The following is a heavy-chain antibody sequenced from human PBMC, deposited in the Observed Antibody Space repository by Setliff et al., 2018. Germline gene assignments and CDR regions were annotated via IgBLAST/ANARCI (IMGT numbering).Heavy chain of an antibody. CDR2: ISVYDGST. J-gene: IGHJ6*01. V-gene: IGHV1-18*01. CDR1: GYSFTSYG. Sequence: ASVKVSCKTSGYSFTSYGISWVRQGPGQGLEWVGRISVYDGSTKYVEKFQGRVTMTTDTSTNTAYMELRSLGSDDTAVYYCARERDCDGMNYYGMDVWGQGTTVTVSS. CDR3: ARERDCDGMNYYGMDV. D-gene: IGHD1-26*01.